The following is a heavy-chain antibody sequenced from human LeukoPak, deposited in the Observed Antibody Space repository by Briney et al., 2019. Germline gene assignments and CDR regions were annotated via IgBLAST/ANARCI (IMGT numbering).Heavy chain of an antibody. D-gene: IGHD3-22*01. Sequence: SAPTLANPTHTLTLTCTFSGFSLSTSGVCVSWIRQPPANALERLSRLDWDDGGYYSTSLKTRLTITKDTSRNKVVLTLNIMDPVDTATYYCARIRLYDDSSDYYSFDYWGQGTLVTVSS. CDR2: LDWDDGG. CDR1: GFSLSTSGVC. CDR3: ARIRLYDDSSDYYSFDY. J-gene: IGHJ4*02. V-gene: IGHV2-70*11.